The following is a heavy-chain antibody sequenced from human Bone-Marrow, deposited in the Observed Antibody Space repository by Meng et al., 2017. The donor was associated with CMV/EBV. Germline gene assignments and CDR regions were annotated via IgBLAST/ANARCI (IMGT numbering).Heavy chain of an antibody. CDR3: ARGEGIVVVPAAIPNYYYYGMDV. Sequence: GESLKISCAASGFTFSSYWMSWVRQAPGKGLEWVANIKQDGSEKYYVDSVKGRFTISRDNAKNSLYLQMNSLRAEDTAVYYCARGEGIVVVPAAIPNYYYYGMDVWGQGTTVTVSS. CDR2: IKQDGSEK. CDR1: GFTFSSYW. V-gene: IGHV3-7*01. J-gene: IGHJ6*02. D-gene: IGHD2-2*02.